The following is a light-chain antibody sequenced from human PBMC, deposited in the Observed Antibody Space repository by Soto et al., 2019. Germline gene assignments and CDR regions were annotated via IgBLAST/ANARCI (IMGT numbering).Light chain of an antibody. V-gene: IGKV1-5*01. J-gene: IGKJ2*01. CDR1: ESVSSS. Sequence: DIRMTQSPSTLSAVVGDRVTITCRASESVSSSVAWYQQKPGKAPKLLIYDASTLESGVPSRFSDSGFGTEFTLTINSLQPDDFGTYYCQQYESFSPYTFGRGTRLEIK. CDR2: DAS. CDR3: QQYESFSPYT.